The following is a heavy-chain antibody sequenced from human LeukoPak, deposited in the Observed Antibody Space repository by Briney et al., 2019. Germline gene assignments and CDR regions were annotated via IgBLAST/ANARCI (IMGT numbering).Heavy chain of an antibody. D-gene: IGHD6-19*01. CDR1: GFTFSSYA. J-gene: IGHJ3*02. CDR2: ISYDGSNK. CDR3: ARDRSGDYPFDAFDI. V-gene: IGHV3-30-3*01. Sequence: GRSLRLSCAASGFTFSSYAMHWVRQAPGKGLEWVAVISYDGSNKYYADSVKGRFTISRDNSKNTLYLQMNSLRAEDTAVYYCARDRSGDYPFDAFDIWGQGTMVTVSS.